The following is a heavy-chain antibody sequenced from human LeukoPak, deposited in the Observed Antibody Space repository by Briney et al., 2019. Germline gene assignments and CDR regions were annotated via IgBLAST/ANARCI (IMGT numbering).Heavy chain of an antibody. CDR1: GFTFSSYS. J-gene: IGHJ4*02. CDR3: ARGLWYGELLPLGFDY. V-gene: IGHV3-48*02. Sequence: GGSLRLSCAASGFTFSSYSMNWVRQAPGKGLEWVSYFSSSSSTIYYADSVKGGFTISRDNAKNSLYLQMNSLRDEDTAVYYCARGLWYGELLPLGFDYWGQGTLVTVSS. D-gene: IGHD3-10*01. CDR2: FSSSSSTI.